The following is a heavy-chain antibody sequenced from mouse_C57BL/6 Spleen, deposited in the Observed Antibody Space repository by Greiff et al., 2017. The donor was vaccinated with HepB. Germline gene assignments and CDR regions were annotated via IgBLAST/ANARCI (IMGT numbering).Heavy chain of an antibody. Sequence: QVQLQQSGPGLVQPSQNLSITCTVSGFSLTSYGVHWVRQSPGKGLEWLGVIWRGGSTDYNAAFMSRLSITKDNSKSQVFFKMNSLQADDTAIYYCAKGGYYGKGYYYAMDYWGQGTSVTVSS. CDR2: IWRGGST. CDR1: GFSLTSYG. J-gene: IGHJ4*01. V-gene: IGHV2-5*01. CDR3: AKGGYYGKGYYYAMDY. D-gene: IGHD2-1*01.